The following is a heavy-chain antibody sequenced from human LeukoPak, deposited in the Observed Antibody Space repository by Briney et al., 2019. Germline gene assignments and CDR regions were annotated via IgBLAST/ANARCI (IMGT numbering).Heavy chain of an antibody. D-gene: IGHD5-18*01. Sequence: GRSLRLSCAASGFTFSSYAMHWVRQAPGKGLEWAAVISYDGSNKYYADSVKGRFTISRDNSKNTLYLQMNSLRAEDTAVYYCAREWIQLWLHAFDIWGQGTMVTVSS. J-gene: IGHJ3*02. V-gene: IGHV3-30-3*01. CDR2: ISYDGSNK. CDR1: GFTFSSYA. CDR3: AREWIQLWLHAFDI.